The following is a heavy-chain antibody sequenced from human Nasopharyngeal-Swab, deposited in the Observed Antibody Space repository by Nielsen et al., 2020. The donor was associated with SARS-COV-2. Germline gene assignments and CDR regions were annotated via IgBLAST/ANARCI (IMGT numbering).Heavy chain of an antibody. V-gene: IGHV4-59*01. CDR2: IYYSGST. D-gene: IGHD3-10*01. CDR3: ARGGSGNWFDP. CDR1: GGSISSYY. J-gene: IGHJ5*02. Sequence: SEILSLTSTVSGGSISSYYWSWIRQPPGKGLEWLGYIYYSGSTNYNPSLKSRVTISVDTSKNQFSLKLSSVTAADTPVYYCARGGSGNWFDPWGQGTLVTVSS.